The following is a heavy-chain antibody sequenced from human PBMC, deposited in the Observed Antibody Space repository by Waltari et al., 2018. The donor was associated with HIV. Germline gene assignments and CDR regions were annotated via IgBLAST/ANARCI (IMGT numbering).Heavy chain of an antibody. D-gene: IGHD3-16*01. CDR3: ARGRLVDAFDI. CDR1: GGPISSYY. V-gene: IGHV4-59*08. CDR2: IYYSGST. J-gene: IGHJ3*02. Sequence: QVQLQESGPGLVKPSETLSLTCPASGGPISSYYWSWIRPPPGKGLEWIGYIYYSGSTNYNPSLKSRVTISVDTSKNQFSLKLSSVTAADTAVYYCARGRLVDAFDIWGQGTMVTVSS.